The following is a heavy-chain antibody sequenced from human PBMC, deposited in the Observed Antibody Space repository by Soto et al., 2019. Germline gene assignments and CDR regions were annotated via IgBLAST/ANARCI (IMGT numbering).Heavy chain of an antibody. Sequence: QVQLVQSGGEVKKPGASVKVSCKASGYTFTNYGISWVRQAPGQGLEWMGWINVYNGNTKYAQKDQGRVTMTTDTSKKTAYMGMKGLRPDGTAVYYCSIGVGSGSNYNQYNWFDPWGQGTLGTVST. CDR1: GYTFTNYG. J-gene: IGHJ5*02. D-gene: IGHD3-10*01. V-gene: IGHV1-18*01. CDR3: SIGVGSGSNYNQYNWFDP. CDR2: INVYNGNT.